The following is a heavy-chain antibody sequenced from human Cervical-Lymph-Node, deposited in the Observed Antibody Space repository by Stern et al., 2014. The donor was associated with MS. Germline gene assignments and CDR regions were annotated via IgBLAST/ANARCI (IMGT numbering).Heavy chain of an antibody. Sequence: QVQLVQSGTEVKEPGASVKVSCKTSGYTFVNYAITWVRQAPGQGLEWVGWISTLHGDRRYAQNLKGRVALTTDATTTTAYMELRSLRSDDTAVYYCARAGGIFGVVHRHWFDPWGQGTLVAVSS. J-gene: IGHJ5*02. D-gene: IGHD3-3*01. V-gene: IGHV1-18*01. CDR3: ARAGGIFGVVHRHWFDP. CDR2: ISTLHGDR. CDR1: GYTFVNYA.